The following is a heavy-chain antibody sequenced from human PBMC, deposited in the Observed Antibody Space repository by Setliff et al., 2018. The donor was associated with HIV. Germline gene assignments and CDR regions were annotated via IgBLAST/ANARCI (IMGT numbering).Heavy chain of an antibody. CDR3: AKGAGFYGDYTFDY. CDR2: IYSTGST. J-gene: IGHJ4*02. CDR1: GASITSHY. D-gene: IGHD4-17*01. V-gene: IGHV4-59*11. Sequence: SETLSLTCTVSGASITSHYWSWIRRSPGRELEWIGYIYSTGSTNYNPSLQSRLSISMDASKNKFSLKVTSVTSADTAVYYCAKGAGFYGDYTFDYWGQGNLVTVSS.